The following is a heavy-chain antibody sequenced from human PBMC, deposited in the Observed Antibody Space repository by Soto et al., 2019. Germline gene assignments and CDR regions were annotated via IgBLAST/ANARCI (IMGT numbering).Heavy chain of an antibody. V-gene: IGHV4-30-4*01. D-gene: IGHD3-22*01. CDR1: GGSISSGDYY. CDR3: ARGSYYYDSSGYYHY. CDR2: IYYSGST. J-gene: IGHJ4*02. Sequence: QVQLQESGPGLVKPSQTLSLTCTVSGGSISSGDYYWSWIRQPPGKGLEWIGYIYYSGSTYYNPSPKGRVTRPVDTSKNQFPLKLGSVTAADTPVYYCARGSYYYDSSGYYHYWGQGPLVTVSS.